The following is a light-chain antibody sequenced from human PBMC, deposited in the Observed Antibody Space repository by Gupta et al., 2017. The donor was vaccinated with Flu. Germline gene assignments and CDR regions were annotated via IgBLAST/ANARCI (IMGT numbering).Light chain of an antibody. Sequence: QSALTQPTSASGSPGHSVTISCTGTSSDVGGYNYFSWYQQHPGKAPKLIVYEVTKRPAVVPDRFSGSKSCNTASLTVSGLQADDEAEDYCSSYAGSNTLVFGGGTRLTVL. CDR1: SSDVGGYNY. J-gene: IGLJ2*01. CDR2: EVT. CDR3: SSYAGSNTLV. V-gene: IGLV2-8*01.